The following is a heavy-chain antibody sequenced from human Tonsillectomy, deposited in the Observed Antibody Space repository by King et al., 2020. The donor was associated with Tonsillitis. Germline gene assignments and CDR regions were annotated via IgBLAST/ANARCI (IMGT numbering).Heavy chain of an antibody. D-gene: IGHD3-22*01. Sequence: DVQLVESGGGLAQPGGSLRLSCAASGFTFSSYAMSWVRQAPGKGLEWVSSITSNSGATYYADSVKGRFTISRDNSKNTLYLQMNSLRVEDTAVYYCAREGGTMIIVVIKSSWFDPWGQGTLVTVSS. CDR2: ITSNSGAT. V-gene: IGHV3-23*04. CDR1: GFTFSSYA. J-gene: IGHJ5*02. CDR3: AREGGTMIIVVIKSSWFDP.